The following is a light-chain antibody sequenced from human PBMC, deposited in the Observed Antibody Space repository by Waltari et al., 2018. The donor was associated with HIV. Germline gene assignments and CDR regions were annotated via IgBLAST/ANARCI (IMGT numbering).Light chain of an antibody. CDR2: RNY. Sequence: QSALTHPPSASGTPGQWVTISCSGSSSNIGRKSVYWYQQLPGTAPKLLIYRNYQRPSGVPDRFSGSKSGTSASLAISGLRSEDEADYYCAAWDDSLSGREVFGAGTKLAVL. CDR1: SSNIGRKS. J-gene: IGLJ2*01. CDR3: AAWDDSLSGREV. V-gene: IGLV1-47*01.